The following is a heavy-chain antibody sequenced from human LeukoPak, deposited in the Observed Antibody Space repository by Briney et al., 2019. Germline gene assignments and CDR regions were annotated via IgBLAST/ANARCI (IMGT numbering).Heavy chain of an antibody. CDR1: GGSISSGDYY. Sequence: PSQTLSLTCTVSGGSISSGDYYWSWIRQPPGKGLEWIGYIYYSGSTNYNPSLKSRVTISVDTSKNQFSLKLSSVTAADTAVYYCAREGGPSGSYYAFDYWGQGTLVTVSS. D-gene: IGHD1-26*01. CDR3: AREGGPSGSYYAFDY. V-gene: IGHV4-30-4*08. CDR2: IYYSGST. J-gene: IGHJ4*02.